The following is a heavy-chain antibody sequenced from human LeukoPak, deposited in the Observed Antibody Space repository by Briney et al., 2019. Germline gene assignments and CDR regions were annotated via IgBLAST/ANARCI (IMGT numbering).Heavy chain of an antibody. CDR3: ARGDCSSTSCLDY. V-gene: IGHV4-38-2*02. D-gene: IGHD2-2*01. CDR2: IYHRGST. Sequence: SETLSLTCTVSGYSISSDYYWGWIRQPPGKGLEWIGNIYHRGSTYYNPSLKSRVTISVDTSKNQFSLKLSSVTAADTAVYYCARGDCSSTSCLDYWGQGTLVTVSS. J-gene: IGHJ4*02. CDR1: GYSISSDYY.